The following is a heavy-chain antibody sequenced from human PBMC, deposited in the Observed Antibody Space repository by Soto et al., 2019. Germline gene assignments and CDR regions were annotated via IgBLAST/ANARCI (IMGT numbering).Heavy chain of an antibody. V-gene: IGHV3-7*01. CDR3: VRYYDGSGSNDGFQI. CDR1: GFTLNIYW. J-gene: IGHJ3*02. Sequence: EVQLVESGGGLVQPGGSLRLSCAASGFTLNIYWMTWVRQAPGKGLEWVANIKPDGSEKYYVDSVKGRFTISRDNAKNSLDLQVNSLRVEDTAVYYCVRYYDGSGSNDGFQIWGQGTMFTVSS. D-gene: IGHD3-22*01. CDR2: IKPDGSEK.